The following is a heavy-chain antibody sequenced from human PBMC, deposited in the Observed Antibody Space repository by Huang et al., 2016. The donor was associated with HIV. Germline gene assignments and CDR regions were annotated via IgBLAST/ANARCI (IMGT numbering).Heavy chain of an antibody. J-gene: IGHJ4*02. CDR1: GFSISSYG. Sequence: EVQLVESGGGLVQPGGSLRLSCAASGFSISSYGMHWVRQAPGKGLVGGSRSNSDGGSTSYADSVKGRFIISRDNAKNTLYLQLNRLRAEDTAVYYCARDPRIQSWLNFFDYWGQGTLVSVSS. CDR2: SNSDGGST. V-gene: IGHV3-74*01. D-gene: IGHD3-22*01. CDR3: ARDPRIQSWLNFFDY.